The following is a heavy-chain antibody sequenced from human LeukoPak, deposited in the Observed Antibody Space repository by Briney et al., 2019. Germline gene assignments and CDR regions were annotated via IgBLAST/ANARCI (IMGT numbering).Heavy chain of an antibody. CDR3: ARDSYSYGYENYMDV. J-gene: IGHJ6*03. CDR2: IYTSGST. CDR1: GGSISSGSYY. V-gene: IGHV4-61*02. Sequence: KPSETLSLTCSVSGGSISSGSYYWSWIRQPAGKGLEWIGRIYTSGSTNYNPSLKSRVTISVDTSKNQFSLKLSSVTAADTAVYYCARDSYSYGYENYMDVWGKGTTVTVSS. D-gene: IGHD5-18*01.